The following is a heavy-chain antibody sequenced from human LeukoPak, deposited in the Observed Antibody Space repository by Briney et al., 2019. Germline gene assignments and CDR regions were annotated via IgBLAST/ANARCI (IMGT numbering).Heavy chain of an antibody. D-gene: IGHD6-13*01. CDR2: ISYSGAT. CDR3: ARHRREQQLELFDS. Sequence: SVTLSLTCTVSGGSISSSDYYWGWIRQPPGEGLEWIGSISYSGATDHNPSLKSRVTISVDTSKNQFPLKLSFVTAADTAVYYCARHRREQQLELFDSWVQGTLVTVSS. V-gene: IGHV4-39*01. CDR1: GGSISSSDYY. J-gene: IGHJ4*02.